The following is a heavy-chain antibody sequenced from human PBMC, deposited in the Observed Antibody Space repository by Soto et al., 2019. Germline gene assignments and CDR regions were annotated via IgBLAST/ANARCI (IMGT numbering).Heavy chain of an antibody. J-gene: IGHJ4*02. CDR2: ISAHNDNT. Sequence: QVHLVQSGAEVRKPGASVKVSCKGSGYTFTTYGITWVRQAPGQGLEWMGWISAHNDNTNYAQKVQGRDTVTRDTTTSTAYMALRTLRSDDTAVYYCARGRYGDYWGQGALVTVSS. CDR3: ARGRYGDY. V-gene: IGHV1-18*01. CDR1: GYTFTTYG. D-gene: IGHD1-1*01.